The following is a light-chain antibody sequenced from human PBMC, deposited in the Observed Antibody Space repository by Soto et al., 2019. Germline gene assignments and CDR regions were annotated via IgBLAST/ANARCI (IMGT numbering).Light chain of an antibody. CDR1: RSNIGAGYD. CDR2: GNS. Sequence: QSVLTQPPSVSVAPGQRVTISCTGTRSNIGAGYDVHWYQQLPGTAPKLLIYGNSNRPSGVPDRFSGSKSGTSASLAITGLQAEDEADYYCQSYDSSLRGVVFGGGTKLTVL. CDR3: QSYDSSLRGVV. V-gene: IGLV1-40*01. J-gene: IGLJ2*01.